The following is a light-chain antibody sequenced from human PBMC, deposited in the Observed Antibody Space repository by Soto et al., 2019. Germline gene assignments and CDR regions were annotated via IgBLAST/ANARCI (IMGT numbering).Light chain of an antibody. CDR3: QQYGSSPPT. CDR1: QSFSSSY. Sequence: EIVFTQSPGTLSLSPGERATLSCRASQSFSSSYLAWYQQKPGQAPRLLIYGASSRATGIPDRFSGSGSGTDFTLTISRLEPEDFAVYYCQQYGSSPPTFGQGTKLEIK. V-gene: IGKV3-20*01. J-gene: IGKJ2*01. CDR2: GAS.